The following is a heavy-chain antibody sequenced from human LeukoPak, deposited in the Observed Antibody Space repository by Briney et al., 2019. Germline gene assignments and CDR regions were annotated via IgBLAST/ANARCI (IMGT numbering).Heavy chain of an antibody. D-gene: IGHD3-22*01. CDR1: GFTFSIYG. CDR3: AKDGYYDSSAYYYVRYFDL. V-gene: IGHV3-23*01. CDR2: MSGSGGST. J-gene: IGHJ2*01. Sequence: GGSLRLSCAASGFTFSIYGMSWVRQAPGRGLEWVSAMSGSGGSTYYADSVKGRFTISRDNSKNTLYLQMNSLRAEDTAVYYCAKDGYYDSSAYYYVRYFDLWGRGTLVTVSS.